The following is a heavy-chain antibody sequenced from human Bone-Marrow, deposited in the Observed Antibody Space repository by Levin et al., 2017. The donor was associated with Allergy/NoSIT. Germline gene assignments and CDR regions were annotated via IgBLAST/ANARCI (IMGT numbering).Heavy chain of an antibody. D-gene: IGHD1-26*01. CDR1: GFSFIDFA. J-gene: IGHJ6*03. CDR2: ISSNGVRT. Sequence: GGSLRLSCSASGFSFIDFAMHWVRQAPGKGLEYVAAISSNGVRTYYADSLKGRFTISRDNSKNTLYLQMSSLRPEDAAIYYCVKDVGRSQRSYFYYYMNVWGEGTTVTVS. V-gene: IGHV3-64D*06. CDR3: VKDVGRSQRSYFYYYMNV.